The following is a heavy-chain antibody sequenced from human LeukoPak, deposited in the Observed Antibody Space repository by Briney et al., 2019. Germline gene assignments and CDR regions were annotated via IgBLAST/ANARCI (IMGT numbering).Heavy chain of an antibody. J-gene: IGHJ6*02. CDR2: IYPADSDI. CDR3: ANGMDV. V-gene: IGHV5-51*01. CDR1: EHSFTNSW. Sequence: GESLKISCKGSEHSFTNSWIAWVRQKPGKGLEWMGIIYPADSDIRYSPSFQGQVTISADKSISTAYLQWSSLKASDTAMYYCANGMDVWGQGTTVTVSS.